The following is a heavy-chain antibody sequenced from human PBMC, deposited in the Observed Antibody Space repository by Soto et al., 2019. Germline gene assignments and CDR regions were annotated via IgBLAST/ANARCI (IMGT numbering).Heavy chain of an antibody. J-gene: IGHJ6*02. CDR3: ARVGGYGMDV. CDR1: GYSISSGYY. Sequence: PSETLSLTCAVSGYSISSGYYWGWIRQPPGKGLEWIGSIYHSGSTYSNPSLKSRVTISVDTSENQFSLKLSSVTAADTAVYYCARVGGYGMDVWGQGTTVTVSS. V-gene: IGHV4-38-2*01. D-gene: IGHD3-10*01. CDR2: IYHSGST.